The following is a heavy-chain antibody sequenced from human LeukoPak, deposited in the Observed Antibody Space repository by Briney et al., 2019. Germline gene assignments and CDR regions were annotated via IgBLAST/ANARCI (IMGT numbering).Heavy chain of an antibody. CDR3: ARDDDLVYYFDY. D-gene: IGHD1-1*01. J-gene: IGHJ4*02. V-gene: IGHV3-21*01. CDR1: GFTFSSYS. Sequence: GGSLRLSCAPSGFTFSSYSMNWVRQAPGKGLEWVSSISSSSSYIYYADSVKGRFTISRDNAKNSLYLQMNSLRAEDTAVYYCARDDDLVYYFDYWGQGTLVTVSS. CDR2: ISSSSSYI.